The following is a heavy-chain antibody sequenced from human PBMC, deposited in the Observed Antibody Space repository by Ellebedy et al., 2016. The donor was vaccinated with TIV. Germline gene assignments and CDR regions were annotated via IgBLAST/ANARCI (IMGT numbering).Heavy chain of an antibody. Sequence: GGSLRLSXAASGFTFSSYSMNWVRQAPGKGLEWVSYISSSSSTIYYADSVKGRFTISRDNAKNSLYLQMNSLRAEDTALYYCAKDIEGQWLGPGGFDYWGQGTLVTVSS. D-gene: IGHD6-19*01. V-gene: IGHV3-48*04. CDR3: AKDIEGQWLGPGGFDY. CDR2: ISSSSSTI. CDR1: GFTFSSYS. J-gene: IGHJ4*02.